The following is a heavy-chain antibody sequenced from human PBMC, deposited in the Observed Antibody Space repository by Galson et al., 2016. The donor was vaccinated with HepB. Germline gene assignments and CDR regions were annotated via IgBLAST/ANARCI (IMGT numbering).Heavy chain of an antibody. CDR1: GYTFTSYD. Sequence: SVKVSCKASGYTFTSYDIHWVRQATGQGLEWMGWMNPNSGNTGYAQKFQGRVTLTRSTSKSTVYMELSSLRSEDMAMYYCARVEYASSTGANRFDYWGRGTLVTVSS. D-gene: IGHD6-6*01. V-gene: IGHV1-8*02. J-gene: IGHJ4*02. CDR2: MNPNSGNT. CDR3: ARVEYASSTGANRFDY.